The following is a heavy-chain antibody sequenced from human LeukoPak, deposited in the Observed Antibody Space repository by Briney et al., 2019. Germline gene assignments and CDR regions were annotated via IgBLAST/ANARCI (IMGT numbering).Heavy chain of an antibody. D-gene: IGHD6-6*01. CDR1: GGTFSSYA. J-gene: IGHJ6*02. Sequence: VASVKVSCKASGGTFSSYAISWVRQAPGQGLEWMGGIIPIFGTANYAQKFQGRVTITADKSTSTAYMELSSLRSEDTAVYYCARAPYSSSSHYYYGMDVWGQGTTVTVSS. CDR3: ARAPYSSSSHYYYGMDV. V-gene: IGHV1-69*06. CDR2: IIPIFGTA.